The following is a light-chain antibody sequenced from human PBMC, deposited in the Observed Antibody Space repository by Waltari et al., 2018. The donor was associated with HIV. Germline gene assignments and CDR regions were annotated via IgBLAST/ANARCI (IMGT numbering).Light chain of an antibody. CDR2: ENN. J-gene: IGLJ3*02. CDR1: SSNIGNNY. V-gene: IGLV1-51*01. CDR3: GTWDSSLSGNWV. Sequence: QSVLTQPPSVSAAPGQTVTISCSGISSNIGNNYVSWYQHLPGTAPKLLIYENNKRPSGIPDRFSGSKSGTSATLGITGLQTGDEADYYCGTWDSSLSGNWVFGGGTKLTVL.